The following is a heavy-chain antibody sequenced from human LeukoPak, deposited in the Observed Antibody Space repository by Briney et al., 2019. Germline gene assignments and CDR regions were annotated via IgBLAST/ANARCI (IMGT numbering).Heavy chain of an antibody. D-gene: IGHD6-13*01. CDR1: GFTFSSYG. J-gene: IGHJ4*02. CDR2: ISYDGSNK. V-gene: IGHV3-30*18. CDR3: ANTDTGYSSSWSPRSYFDY. Sequence: PGGSPRLSCAASGFTFSSYGMHWVRQAPGKGLEWVAVISYDGSNKYYADSVKGRFTISRDNSKNTLYLQMNSLRAEDTAVYYCANTDTGYSSSWSPRSYFDYWGQGTLVTVSS.